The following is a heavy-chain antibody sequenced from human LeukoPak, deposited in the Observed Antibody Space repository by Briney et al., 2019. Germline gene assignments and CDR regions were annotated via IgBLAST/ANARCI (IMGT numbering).Heavy chain of an antibody. CDR2: INHSGIT. V-gene: IGHV4-34*01. Sequence: PSETLPLTCAVFGGSFSGYYLSWIRQPPGKGLEWIGEINHSGITNYNPSLKSRVTISVDTSKNQFSLKLSSVTAASTAVYYCAIGAFFYDSSGYLPRLVYSRQRTMVTVSS. D-gene: IGHD3-22*01. CDR3: AIGAFFYDSSGYLPRLVY. CDR1: GGSFSGYY. J-gene: IGHJ4*02.